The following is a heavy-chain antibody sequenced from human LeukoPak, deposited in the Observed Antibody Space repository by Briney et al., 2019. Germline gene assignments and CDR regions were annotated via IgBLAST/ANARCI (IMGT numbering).Heavy chain of an antibody. CDR2: ISYSGSN. V-gene: IGHV4-59*01. CDR3: ARVAGYNWFDP. J-gene: IGHJ5*02. Sequence: SETLSLTCTVSGGSISSYYWSWIRQPPGKGLEWIGYISYSGSNNYNPSLTSRVTISVDTSKNQFSLKLSSVTAADTAVYYCARVAGYNWFDPWGQGTLVTVSS. CDR1: GGSISSYY.